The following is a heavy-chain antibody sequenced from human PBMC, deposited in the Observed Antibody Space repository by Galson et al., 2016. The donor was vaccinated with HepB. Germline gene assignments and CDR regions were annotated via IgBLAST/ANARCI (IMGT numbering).Heavy chain of an antibody. V-gene: IGHV3-30*03. Sequence: SLRLSCAASGFTFSNFDMHWVRQAPGKGLDWVAVISYDGSNKYYAASVKGRFTISRDNSKNTVYLQMNSLRAEDTAVYYCARAYLLYCTTTSCYFDYWGQGTLVTVSS. J-gene: IGHJ4*02. CDR3: ARAYLLYCTTTSCYFDY. D-gene: IGHD2-2*01. CDR2: ISYDGSNK. CDR1: GFTFSNFD.